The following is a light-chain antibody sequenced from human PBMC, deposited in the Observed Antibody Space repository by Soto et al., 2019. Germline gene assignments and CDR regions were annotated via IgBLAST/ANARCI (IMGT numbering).Light chain of an antibody. J-gene: IGKJ5*01. CDR3: QQYNNWPIT. V-gene: IGKV3-15*01. CDR2: DAS. Sequence: EIVMTQSPATLSVSPGEGATLSCRASQSVSMNLAWYQQKPGQAPRLLLYDASTTAADIPARFSGSGSGTEFTLAIHSLQSEDFAVYYCQQYNNWPITFGQGTRLEI. CDR1: QSVSMN.